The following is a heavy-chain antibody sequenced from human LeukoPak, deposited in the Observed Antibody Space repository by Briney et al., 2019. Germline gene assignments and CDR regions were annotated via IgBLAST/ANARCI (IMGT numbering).Heavy chain of an antibody. CDR1: DGSISSNSYY. D-gene: IGHD1-14*01. CDR3: AREGTTDYYYGMDV. J-gene: IGHJ6*02. V-gene: IGHV4-39*07. CDR2: IYYSGST. Sequence: SETLSLTCTVSDGSISSNSYYWGWIRQPPGKGLEWIGSIYYSGSTYYNPSLKSRVTISVDTSKNQFSLKLSSVTAADTAVYYCAREGTTDYYYGMDVWGQGTTVTVSS.